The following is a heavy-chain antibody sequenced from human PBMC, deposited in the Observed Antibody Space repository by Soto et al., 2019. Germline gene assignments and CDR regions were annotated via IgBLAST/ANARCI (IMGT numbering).Heavy chain of an antibody. V-gene: IGHV1-8*01. J-gene: IGHJ4*02. D-gene: IGHD3-10*01. CDR1: GYTFTSYD. CDR3: AFAVRTPPQNIDY. CDR2: MNPNSGNT. Sequence: GASVKVSCKASGYTFTSYDINWVRQATGQGLEWMGWMNPNSGNTGYAQKFQGRVTMTRNTSISTAYMELSSLRSEDTAVYYCAFAVRTPPQNIDYWGQGTLVTVSS.